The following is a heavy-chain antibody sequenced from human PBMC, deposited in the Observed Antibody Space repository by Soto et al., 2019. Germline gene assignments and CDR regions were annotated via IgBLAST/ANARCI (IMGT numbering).Heavy chain of an antibody. CDR2: ISYDGSNK. J-gene: IGHJ4*02. Sequence: QVQLVESGGGVVQPGRSLRLSCAASGFTFSSYGMHWVRQAPGKGLEWVAVISYDGSNKYYADSVKGRFTISRYNSDNTLYLQMNRLSAEDTAVYYCAKDVGGNSYSGNSWGQGTLVTVSS. V-gene: IGHV3-30*18. CDR3: AKDVGGNSYSGNS. CDR1: GFTFSSYG. D-gene: IGHD2-21*02.